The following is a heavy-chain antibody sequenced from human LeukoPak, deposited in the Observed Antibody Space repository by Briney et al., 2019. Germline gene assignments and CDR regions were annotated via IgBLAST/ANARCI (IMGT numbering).Heavy chain of an antibody. CDR3: AKQLGYCSDGSCYFPY. CDR2: ISDGGSTT. Sequence: GGSLRLSCAASGFTFSSYWMHWVRQAPGKGLVWVSRISDGGSTTTYADSVKGRFTISRDNAKNTLYLQMNSLRAEDTAVYYCAKQLGYCSDGSCYFPYWGQGTLVTVSS. CDR1: GFTFSSYW. V-gene: IGHV3-74*01. J-gene: IGHJ4*02. D-gene: IGHD2-15*01.